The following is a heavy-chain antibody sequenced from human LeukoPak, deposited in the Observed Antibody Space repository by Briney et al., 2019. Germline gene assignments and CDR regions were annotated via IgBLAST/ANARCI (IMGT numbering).Heavy chain of an antibody. D-gene: IGHD6-25*01. J-gene: IGHJ4*02. Sequence: SETLSLTCAVYGGSFSGYYWSWIRQPPGKGLEWIGEINHSGSTNYNPSLKSRVTISVDTSKNQFSLKLSSVTAADTAVYYCARDSSVDYWGQGTLVTVSS. V-gene: IGHV4-34*01. CDR1: GGSFSGYY. CDR2: INHSGST. CDR3: ARDSSVDY.